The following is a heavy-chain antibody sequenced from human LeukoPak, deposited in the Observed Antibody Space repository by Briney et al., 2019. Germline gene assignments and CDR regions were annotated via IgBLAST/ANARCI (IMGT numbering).Heavy chain of an antibody. CDR3: ARGRFVGGILAWGPKRRPSTEFDT. D-gene: IGHD3-3*01. CDR2: SSHSGNP. V-gene: IGHV4-34*01. CDR1: GASLSGYS. J-gene: IGHJ5*01. Sequence: SETLSLTCAVHGASLSGYSWSWIRQPPGKGLEWIGESSHSGNPTYTPSLRGRVRMSVDTSKDHFSLRLFSVTAADTAVYFCARGRFVGGILAWGPKRRPSTEFDTWGQGTLVTVSS.